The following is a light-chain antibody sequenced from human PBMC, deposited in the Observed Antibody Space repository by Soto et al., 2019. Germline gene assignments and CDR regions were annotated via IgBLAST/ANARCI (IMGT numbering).Light chain of an antibody. CDR3: QSCTAFPQT. CDR1: QSVSSA. V-gene: IGKV1D-12*01. J-gene: IGKJ5*01. CDR2: AAS. Sequence: VKMTQSPSSVSATVGDRVAITCRASQSVSSALAWYQQKPGKAPKLLIYAASTLQNGVPSRFSGSGSGTDFSLTMRSLQTKDTAPCSPQSCTAFPQTSAQGTQLDIK.